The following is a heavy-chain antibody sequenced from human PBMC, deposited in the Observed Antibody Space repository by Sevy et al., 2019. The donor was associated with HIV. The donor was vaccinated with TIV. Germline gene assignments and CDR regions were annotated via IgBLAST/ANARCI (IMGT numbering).Heavy chain of an antibody. CDR1: GGSISSSSYY. CDR2: IYYSGST. Sequence: SETLSLTCTVSGGSISSSSYYWGWIRQPPGKGREWIGSIYYSGSTYYNPSLKSRVTISVDTSKNQFSLRLSSVTAADPAVYYCAATLSGGSIPDGMDVWGQGTTVTVSS. J-gene: IGHJ6*02. D-gene: IGHD2-21*01. CDR3: AATLSGGSIPDGMDV. V-gene: IGHV4-39*01.